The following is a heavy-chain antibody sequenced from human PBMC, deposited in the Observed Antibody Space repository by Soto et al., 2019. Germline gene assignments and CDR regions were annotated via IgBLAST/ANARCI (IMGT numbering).Heavy chain of an antibody. Sequence: QVQLVQSGAEVKKPGASVKVSCKASGYTFTNFGISWVRQAPGQGLEWMGWISHWGKTNYAQKLPGRVTMTTYTSASTAFMELRSLTSDDTAMYFCARDLDGSGSYYTDYWGQGTLFTVSS. D-gene: IGHD3-10*01. V-gene: IGHV1-18*01. CDR3: ARDLDGSGSYYTDY. CDR1: GYTFTNFG. CDR2: ISHWGKT. J-gene: IGHJ4*02.